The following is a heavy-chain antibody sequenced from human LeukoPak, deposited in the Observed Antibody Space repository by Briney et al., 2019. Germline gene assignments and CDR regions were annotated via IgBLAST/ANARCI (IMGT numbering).Heavy chain of an antibody. J-gene: IGHJ6*02. Sequence: GGSLRLSCAASGFTFSSYAMSWVRQAPGKGLEWVSAISGSGGSTYYADSVKGRFTISRDNSKNTLYLQMNSLRAEDTAIYYCAKAQAKDIVVVPAASVYGMDVWGQGTTVTVSS. CDR1: GFTFSSYA. D-gene: IGHD2-2*01. V-gene: IGHV3-23*01. CDR2: ISGSGGST. CDR3: AKAQAKDIVVVPAASVYGMDV.